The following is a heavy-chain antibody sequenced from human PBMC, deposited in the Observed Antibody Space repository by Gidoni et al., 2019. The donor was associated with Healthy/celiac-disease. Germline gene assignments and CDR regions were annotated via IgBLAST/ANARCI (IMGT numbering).Heavy chain of an antibody. D-gene: IGHD3-10*01. CDR2: INHSGST. CDR3: ARGGGSGSHLPHQGFDP. CDR1: GGSFSGYY. J-gene: IGHJ5*02. V-gene: IGHV4-34*01. Sequence: QVQLQQWGAGLLKPSETLSLTCAVYGGSFSGYYWSWLRQPPGKGLEWIGEINHSGSTNYNPSLKSRVTISVDTSKNQFSLKLSSVTAADTAVYYCARGGGSGSHLPHQGFDPWGQGTLVTVSS.